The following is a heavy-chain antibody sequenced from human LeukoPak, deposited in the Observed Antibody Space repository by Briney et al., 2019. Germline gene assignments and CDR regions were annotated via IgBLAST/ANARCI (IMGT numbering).Heavy chain of an antibody. V-gene: IGHV4-38-2*02. CDR2: IYHSGTT. J-gene: IGHJ4*02. CDR1: NYSITSGYF. CDR3: ARDGVFHDSDGYSFDY. D-gene: IGHD3-22*01. Sequence: SETLSLTCAVSNYSITSGYFWGWIRQPPGKGLEWIASIYHSGTTYYNPSLRNRVTLFVDASKNQFSLKLTSLTAADTAVYYCARDGVFHDSDGYSFDYWGQGTLVTVSS.